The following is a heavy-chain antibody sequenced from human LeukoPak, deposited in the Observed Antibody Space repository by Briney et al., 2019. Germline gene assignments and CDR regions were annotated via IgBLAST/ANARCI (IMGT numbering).Heavy chain of an antibody. CDR3: ARDGHTGATIFHWFDP. Sequence: SVKVSCKASGGTFSSYAISWVRQAPGQGLEWMGGVIPIFGTANYAQKFQGRVTITADESTSTAYMELSSLRSEDTAVYYCARDGHTGATIFHWFDPWGQGTLVTVSS. D-gene: IGHD3-9*01. CDR1: GGTFSSYA. J-gene: IGHJ5*02. CDR2: VIPIFGTA. V-gene: IGHV1-69*13.